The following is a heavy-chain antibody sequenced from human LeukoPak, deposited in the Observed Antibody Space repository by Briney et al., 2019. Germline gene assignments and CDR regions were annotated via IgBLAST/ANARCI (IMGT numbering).Heavy chain of an antibody. CDR2: ISWNSGSI. V-gene: IGHV3-9*01. CDR1: GFTFDDYA. D-gene: IGHD2-15*01. J-gene: IGHJ6*02. Sequence: GGSLRLSCAASGFTFDDYAMHWVRQAPGKGLEWVSVISWNSGSIAYADSVKGRFTISRDNAKNSLYLQMNSLRAEDTALYFCANDLGYGLDYGMDVWGQGTTVTVSS. CDR3: ANDLGYGLDYGMDV.